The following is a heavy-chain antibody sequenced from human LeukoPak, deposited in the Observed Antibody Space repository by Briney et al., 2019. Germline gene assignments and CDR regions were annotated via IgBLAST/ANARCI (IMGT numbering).Heavy chain of an antibody. CDR3: ARDYSSGYYRTFDY. CDR1: GFTFSSYA. Sequence: GGSLRLSCAVSGFTFSSYAMHWVRQAPGKGLEWVAVISYDGSNIYYADSVKGRFTISRDNSKNTLYLQVNSLRAEDTAVYYCARDYSSGYYRTFDYWGQGTLVTVSS. V-gene: IGHV3-30*04. J-gene: IGHJ4*02. D-gene: IGHD3-22*01. CDR2: ISYDGSNI.